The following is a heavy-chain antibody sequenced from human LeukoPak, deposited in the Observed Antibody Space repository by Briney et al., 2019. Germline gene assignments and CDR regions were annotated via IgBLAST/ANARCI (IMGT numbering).Heavy chain of an antibody. CDR1: GFTFSSYA. D-gene: IGHD2-2*01. CDR2: IKQDGSEK. J-gene: IGHJ4*02. CDR3: ARGGAPYQLLSY. V-gene: IGHV3-7*01. Sequence: GGSLRLSCAASGFTFSSYAMSWVRQAPGKGLEWVANIKQDGSEKYYVDSVKGRFTISRDNAKNSLYLQMNSLRAEDTAVYYCARGGAPYQLLSYWGQGTLVTVSS.